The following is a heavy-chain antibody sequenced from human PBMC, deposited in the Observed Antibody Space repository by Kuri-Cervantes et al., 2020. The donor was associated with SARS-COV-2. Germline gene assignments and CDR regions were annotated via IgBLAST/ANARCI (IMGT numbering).Heavy chain of an antibody. CDR3: ARGSIGPRLQD. D-gene: IGHD4-11*01. V-gene: IGHV4-34*01. CDR1: GGSISSYY. CDR2: INHGRGT. Sequence: SETLSLTCTVSGGSISSYYWSWIRQPPGKGLEWIGEINHGRGTFYNPSLKRRVTISSDMSRNQLSLKLTSVAAADTAVYYCARGSIGPRLQDWGQGTLVTVSS. J-gene: IGHJ4*02.